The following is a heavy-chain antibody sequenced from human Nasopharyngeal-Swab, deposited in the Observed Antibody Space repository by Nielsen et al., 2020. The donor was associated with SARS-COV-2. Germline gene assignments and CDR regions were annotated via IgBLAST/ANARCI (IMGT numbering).Heavy chain of an antibody. CDR2: MNPKSGEV. Sequence: WVRQAPGQGLEWMGWMNPKSGEVCYEQKFQGRVTMTMNTATATAYMELSGLRHEDTAVYYCARGAFGLDHSWFDPWGQGTLVTVSS. CDR3: ARGAFGLDHSWFDP. J-gene: IGHJ5*02. D-gene: IGHD3/OR15-3a*01. V-gene: IGHV1-8*01.